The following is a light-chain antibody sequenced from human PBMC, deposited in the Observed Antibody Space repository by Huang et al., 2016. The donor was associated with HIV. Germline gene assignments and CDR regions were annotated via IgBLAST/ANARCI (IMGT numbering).Light chain of an antibody. CDR1: QVICNS. J-gene: IGKJ1*01. CDR2: VAS. CDR3: QKYDSAPRT. V-gene: IGKV1-27*01. Sequence: DIQMTQSPSSLSAFVGDTVTITCRASQVICNSLAWYQQKPGRPPKLLIYVASTLQSGVPSRFSGSGSGTDFTLTITNFQTEDIATYYCQKYDSAPRTFGQGTRVEV.